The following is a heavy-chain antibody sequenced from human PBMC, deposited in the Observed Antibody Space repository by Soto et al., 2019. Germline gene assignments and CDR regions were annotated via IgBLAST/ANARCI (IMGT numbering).Heavy chain of an antibody. CDR3: ARDSWATIFGMDV. J-gene: IGHJ6*04. CDR1: GFTVSSNY. D-gene: IGHD3-3*01. Sequence: PGGSLRLSCAASGFTVSSNYMSWVRQARGKGLEWVSVIYSGGSTYYADSVKGRFTISRDNSKNTLYLQMNSLRAEDTAVYYCARDSWATIFGMDVWGKGTTVTVSS. V-gene: IGHV3-66*01. CDR2: IYSGGST.